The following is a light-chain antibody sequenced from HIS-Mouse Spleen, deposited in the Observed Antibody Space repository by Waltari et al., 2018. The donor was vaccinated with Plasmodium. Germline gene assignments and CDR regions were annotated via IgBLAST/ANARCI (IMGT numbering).Light chain of an antibody. CDR1: SSDVGGYNY. V-gene: IGLV2-8*01. CDR3: SSYAGSNNLV. J-gene: IGLJ2*01. Sequence: QSALTRPPSASGSPGQSVAIPCTCTSSDVGGYNYFSWYQQHPGKAPKLMIYEVSKRPSGVPDRFSGSKSGNTASLTVSGLQAEDEADYYCSSYAGSNNLVFGGGTKLTVL. CDR2: EVS.